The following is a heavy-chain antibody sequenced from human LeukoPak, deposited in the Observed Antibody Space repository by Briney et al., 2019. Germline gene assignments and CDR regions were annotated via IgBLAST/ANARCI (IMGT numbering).Heavy chain of an antibody. CDR3: ARGRKDYGEARPFDY. V-gene: IGHV4-34*01. CDR1: GGSFSGYY. J-gene: IGHJ4*02. D-gene: IGHD4-17*01. Sequence: SETLSLTCAVYGGSFSGYYWSWIRQPPGKGLEWIGEINHSGSTNYNPSLKSRVTISVDTSKNQFSLNLSSVTAADTAVYYCARGRKDYGEARPFDYWGQGTLVTVSS. CDR2: INHSGST.